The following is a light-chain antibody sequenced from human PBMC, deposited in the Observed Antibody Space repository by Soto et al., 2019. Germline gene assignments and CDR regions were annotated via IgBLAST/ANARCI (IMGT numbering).Light chain of an antibody. J-gene: IGKJ1*01. V-gene: IGKV3-15*01. CDR1: QSVSSD. Sequence: EIVMTQSPATLSVSPGERATLSCRASQSVSSDLAWYQQKPGQAPRLLIYGAAIRATGIPARFSGSGSATDFTLTISSLRSEDFAVYYCQQYISWTFGQGTKVEIK. CDR2: GAA. CDR3: QQYISWT.